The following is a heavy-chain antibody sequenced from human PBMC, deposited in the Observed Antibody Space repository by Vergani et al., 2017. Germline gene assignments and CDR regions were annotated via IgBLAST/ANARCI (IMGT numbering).Heavy chain of an antibody. V-gene: IGHV3-21*04. CDR1: GFTFSSYS. CDR3: ASLQFRSGNNWFDP. Sequence: EVQLVESGGGLVKPGGSLRLSCAASGFTFSSYSMNWVRQAPGKGLEWVSSISSSSSYIYYADSVKGRFTISRDNAKNSLYLQMNSLRAEDTAVYYCASLQFRSGNNWFDPWGQGTLVTVSS. CDR2: ISSSSSYI. J-gene: IGHJ5*02. D-gene: IGHD3-3*01.